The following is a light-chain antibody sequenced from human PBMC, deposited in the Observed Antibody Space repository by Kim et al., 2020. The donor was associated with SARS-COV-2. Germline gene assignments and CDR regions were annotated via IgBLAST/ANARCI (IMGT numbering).Light chain of an antibody. Sequence: QVGLTQPPSVSKDLRQTATLTCTGTSNNVGYQGAAWLQHHQGHPPKLLSSRYNNRPSGISERFSASRSGNTASLTITGLQPQDEADYYCLAWDSTLGAWVFGGGTKLTVL. CDR1: SNNVGYQG. CDR3: LAWDSTLGAWV. V-gene: IGLV10-54*04. CDR2: RYN. J-gene: IGLJ3*02.